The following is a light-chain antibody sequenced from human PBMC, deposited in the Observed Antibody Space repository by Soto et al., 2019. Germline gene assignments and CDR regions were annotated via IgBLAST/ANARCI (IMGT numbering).Light chain of an antibody. CDR2: GAS. CDR1: QSVSSN. Sequence: EIVMTQSPATLSVSPGERATLSCRASQSVSSNLAWYQQKPGQAPRLLIYGASTRATGIPARFSGSGSGKEFTLTISSLQSEDFAVYYWQQDNHWPPWTFGQGTKVEIK. J-gene: IGKJ1*01. V-gene: IGKV3-15*01. CDR3: QQDNHWPPWT.